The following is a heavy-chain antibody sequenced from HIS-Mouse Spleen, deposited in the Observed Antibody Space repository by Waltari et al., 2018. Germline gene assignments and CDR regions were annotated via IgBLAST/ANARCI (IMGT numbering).Heavy chain of an antibody. Sequence: QLQLQESGPGLVKPSETLSLTCTLSDGSLSSSSYYWGWIRQPPGKGLEWIGSIYYSGSTYYNPSLKSRVTISVDTSKNQFSLKLSSVTAADTAVYYCAREIPYSSSWYDWYFDLWGRGTLVTVSS. CDR2: IYYSGST. CDR1: DGSLSSSSYY. V-gene: IGHV4-39*07. J-gene: IGHJ2*01. CDR3: AREIPYSSSWYDWYFDL. D-gene: IGHD6-13*01.